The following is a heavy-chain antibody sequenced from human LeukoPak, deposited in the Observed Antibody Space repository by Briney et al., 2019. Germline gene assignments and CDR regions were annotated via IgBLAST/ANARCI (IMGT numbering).Heavy chain of an antibody. CDR3: ARGGSPHYFDS. Sequence: RSSETLSLTCTVSGGSISSFCWSWIRQPPGKGLEWIGYIYYSGSTNYNPSLKSRLTISMDTSNNQFSLKLNSVTAADTAVYYCARGGSPHYFDSWGQGTLVTVSS. CDR2: IYYSGST. D-gene: IGHD1-26*01. J-gene: IGHJ4*02. V-gene: IGHV4-59*01. CDR1: GGSISSFC.